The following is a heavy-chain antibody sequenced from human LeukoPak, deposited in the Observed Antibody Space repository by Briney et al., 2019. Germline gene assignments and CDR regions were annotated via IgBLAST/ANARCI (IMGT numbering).Heavy chain of an antibody. V-gene: IGHV3-23*01. CDR3: AKGEDGIAVAGPDY. CDR1: GFTFSSYA. J-gene: IGHJ4*02. CDR2: ISGSGGST. D-gene: IGHD6-19*01. Sequence: GGSLRLSCAASGFTFSSYAMSWVRQAPGKGLEWVSSISGSGGSTYYADSVTGRFTISRDNSKNTLYLQMNSLRAEDTAVYYCAKGEDGIAVAGPDYWGQGTLVTVSS.